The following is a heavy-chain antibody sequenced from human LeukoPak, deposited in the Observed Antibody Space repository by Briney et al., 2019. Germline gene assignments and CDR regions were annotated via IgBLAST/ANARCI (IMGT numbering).Heavy chain of an antibody. CDR1: GGTFSSYA. J-gene: IGHJ4*02. CDR3: AGGLEYYDSSGYLTTPFDY. CDR2: IIPIFGTA. D-gene: IGHD3-22*01. V-gene: IGHV1-69*05. Sequence: GASVKVSCXASGGTFSSYAISWVRQAPGQGLEWMGRIIPIFGTANYAQKFQGRVTITTDESTSTAYMELSSLRSEDTAVYYCAGGLEYYDSSGYLTTPFDYWGQGTLVTVSS.